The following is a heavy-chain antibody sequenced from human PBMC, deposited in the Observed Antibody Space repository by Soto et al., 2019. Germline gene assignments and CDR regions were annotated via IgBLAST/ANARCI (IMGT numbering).Heavy chain of an antibody. CDR3: ARGGGYSYKIDY. J-gene: IGHJ4*02. Sequence: PSETLSLTCSVSGGSINSATYYWSWVRQRPGKGLEWIGHIFYSGSAYYNASLKTRLAISVDTSKNQFSLKLSSLRSEDTAVYYCARGGGYSYKIDYWGQGTLVTVSS. CDR2: IFYSGSA. V-gene: IGHV4-31*03. CDR1: GGSINSATYY. D-gene: IGHD5-18*01.